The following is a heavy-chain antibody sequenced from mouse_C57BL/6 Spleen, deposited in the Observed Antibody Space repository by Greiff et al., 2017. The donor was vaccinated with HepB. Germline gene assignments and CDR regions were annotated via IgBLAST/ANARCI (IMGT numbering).Heavy chain of an antibody. CDR1: GYTFTDYN. J-gene: IGHJ4*01. Sequence: EVQLQQSGPELVKPGASVKMSCKASGYTFTDYNMHWVKQSHGKSLEWIGYINPNNGGTSYNQKFKGKATLTVNKSSSTAYMELRSLTSEDSAVYYCARARRRGYYAMDYWGQGTSVTVSS. CDR3: ARARRRGYYAMDY. V-gene: IGHV1-22*01. CDR2: INPNNGGT.